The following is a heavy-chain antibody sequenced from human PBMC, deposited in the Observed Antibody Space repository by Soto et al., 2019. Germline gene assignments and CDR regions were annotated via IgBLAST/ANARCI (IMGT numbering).Heavy chain of an antibody. D-gene: IGHD3-22*01. Sequence: PGESLKISCKGSGYSFTIYWISWVRQMPGKGLEWMGRIDPSDSYTNYSPSFQGHVTISADKSISTAYLQWSSLKASDTAMYYCARQNYYDSSGYFPSPWGQGTLVTVSS. CDR2: IDPSDSYT. CDR1: GYSFTIYW. V-gene: IGHV5-10-1*01. CDR3: ARQNYYDSSGYFPSP. J-gene: IGHJ5*02.